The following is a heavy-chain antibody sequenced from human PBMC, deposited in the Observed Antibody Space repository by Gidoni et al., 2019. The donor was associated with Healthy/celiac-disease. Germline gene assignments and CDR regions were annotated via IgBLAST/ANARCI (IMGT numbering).Heavy chain of an antibody. Sequence: EARLVEGGGGTARRVGSTLLSSAGSGFPFSSYSMNWLRQAPGKGLEWVSYISSSSSNIYYADSVKGRFTISRDNAKNSLYLQMNSLRAEDTAVYYCATEHHIGDAFDIWGQGTMVTVSS. CDR2: ISSSSSNI. D-gene: IGHD5-12*01. CDR1: GFPFSSYS. J-gene: IGHJ3*02. CDR3: ATEHHIGDAFDI. V-gene: IGHV3-21*05.